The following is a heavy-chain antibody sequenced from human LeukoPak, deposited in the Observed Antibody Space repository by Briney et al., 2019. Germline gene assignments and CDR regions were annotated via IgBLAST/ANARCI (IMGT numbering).Heavy chain of an antibody. Sequence: PSETLSLTCTVSGYSISSGYYWGWIRQPPGKGLEWIGSIYHSGSTYYNPSLMSRVTISVDTSKNQFSLKLSSVTAADTAVYYCARGGRRYYDSSGPNDYWGQGTLVTVSS. CDR1: GYSISSGYY. D-gene: IGHD3-22*01. J-gene: IGHJ4*02. V-gene: IGHV4-38-2*02. CDR3: ARGGRRYYDSSGPNDY. CDR2: IYHSGST.